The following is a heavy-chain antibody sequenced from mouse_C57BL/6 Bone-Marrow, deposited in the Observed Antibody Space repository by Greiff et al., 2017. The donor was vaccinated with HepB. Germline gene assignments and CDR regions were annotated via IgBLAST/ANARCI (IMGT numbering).Heavy chain of an antibody. CDR3: ARGDDYDEDWYFDV. J-gene: IGHJ1*03. CDR1: GYTFTSYG. D-gene: IGHD2-4*01. CDR2: IYPRSGNT. V-gene: IGHV1-81*01. Sequence: VQLKESGAELARPGASVKLSCKASGYTFTSYGISWVKQRTGQGLEWIGEIYPRSGNTYYNEKFKGKATLTADKSSSTAYMELRSLTSEDSAVYFCARGDDYDEDWYFDVWGTGTTVTVSS.